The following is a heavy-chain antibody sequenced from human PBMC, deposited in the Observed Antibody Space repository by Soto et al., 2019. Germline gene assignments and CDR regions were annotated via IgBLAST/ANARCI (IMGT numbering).Heavy chain of an antibody. D-gene: IGHD4-17*01. CDR1: GGTFSSYT. Sequence: QVQLVQSGAEVKKPGSSVKVSCKASGGTFSSYTISWVRQAPGQGLEWMGRIIPILGIANYAQKFQGRVTSPAXXSXSXXYMELSSLRSEDTAVYYCARIPSYYGDYPRYNLDYWGQGTLVTVSS. V-gene: IGHV1-69*02. CDR2: IIPILGIA. CDR3: ARIPSYYGDYPRYNLDY. J-gene: IGHJ4*02.